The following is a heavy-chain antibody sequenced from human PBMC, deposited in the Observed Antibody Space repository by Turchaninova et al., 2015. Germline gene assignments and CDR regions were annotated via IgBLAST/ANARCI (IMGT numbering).Heavy chain of an antibody. D-gene: IGHD3-16*01. J-gene: IGHJ1*01. V-gene: IGHV4-39*01. CDR1: GGSISSRPYY. Sequence: QLQLQESGPGLVKPSETLSLTCTVSGGSISSRPYYWGWIRQSAGKGLEWIGNISFGGNSYYNPALENRLSMSVDTSKNHFFLKRSAVTAADTAIYYCARLKAAGGGGAQYFQYWGQGTLVTVSS. CDR3: ARLKAAGGGGAQYFQY. CDR2: ISFGGNS.